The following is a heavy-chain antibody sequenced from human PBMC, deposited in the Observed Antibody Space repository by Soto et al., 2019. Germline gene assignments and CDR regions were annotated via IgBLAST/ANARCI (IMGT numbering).Heavy chain of an antibody. Sequence: SETLSLTCTVSGGSISSYYWSWIRQPPGKGLEWIGYIYYSGSTNYNPSLKSRVTISVDTSKNQFSLKLSSVTAADTAVYYCARVDTMVRGAIDYWGQGTLVTVSS. CDR2: IYYSGST. D-gene: IGHD3-10*01. CDR1: GGSISSYY. J-gene: IGHJ4*02. CDR3: ARVDTMVRGAIDY. V-gene: IGHV4-59*01.